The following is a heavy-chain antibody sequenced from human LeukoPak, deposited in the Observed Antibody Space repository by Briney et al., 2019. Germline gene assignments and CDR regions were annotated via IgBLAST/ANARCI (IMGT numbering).Heavy chain of an antibody. CDR1: GGTFSSYA. Sequence: SVTLSFKASGGTFSSYAISWVRQAPGQGLGWMGRIIPIFGIANYAQKFQGRVTITADKSTSTPYMELSSLRSEDTAVYYCARDSDTVTREYYFDYWGQGTLVTVSS. J-gene: IGHJ4*02. CDR3: ARDSDTVTREYYFDY. CDR2: IIPIFGIA. D-gene: IGHD4-11*01. V-gene: IGHV1-69*04.